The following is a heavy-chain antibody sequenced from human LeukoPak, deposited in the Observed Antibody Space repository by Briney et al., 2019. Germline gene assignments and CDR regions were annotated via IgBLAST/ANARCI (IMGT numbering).Heavy chain of an antibody. CDR2: ISTSSNYI. CDR3: ARDNWIEAHYFDY. Sequence: GGSLRLSCVASGFTFSTYSMNWVRQAPGKGLEWVSFISTSSNYIYYADSVKGRFTISRDNAKNSLYLQMNSLRAEDTAVYYCARDNWIEAHYFDYWGQGTLVTVSS. V-gene: IGHV3-21*01. CDR1: GFTFSTYS. D-gene: IGHD1-20*01. J-gene: IGHJ4*02.